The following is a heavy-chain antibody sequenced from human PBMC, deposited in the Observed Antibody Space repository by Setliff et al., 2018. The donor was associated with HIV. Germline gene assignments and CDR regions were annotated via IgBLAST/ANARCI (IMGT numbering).Heavy chain of an antibody. CDR3: VKGDCTSSSCELES. CDR1: GYSFTTYD. J-gene: IGHJ4*02. CDR2: MNPASGDT. D-gene: IGHD2-2*01. V-gene: IGHV1-8*02. Sequence: ASVKVSCKTSGYSFTTYDINWVRQAAGQGLEWMGWMNPASGDTGSAQKFQGRVTLTRDTSTSTVYMELSSLRSDDTAVYYCVKGDCTSSSCELESWGQGTLVTVSS.